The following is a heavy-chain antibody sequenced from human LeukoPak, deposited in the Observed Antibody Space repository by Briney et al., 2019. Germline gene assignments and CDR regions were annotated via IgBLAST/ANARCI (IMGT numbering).Heavy chain of an antibody. CDR1: GYNFTIYW. D-gene: IGHD6-13*01. CDR3: ARRSGSSWGEDYYYYYMDV. V-gene: IGHV5-51*01. Sequence: GESLKISCKGSGYNFTIYWIGWVRQMPGKGLEWMGIIYPGDSDTRYSPSFQGQVTVSADKSISTAYLQWSSLKASDTAMYYCARRSGSSWGEDYYYYYMDVWGKGTTVTVSS. J-gene: IGHJ6*03. CDR2: IYPGDSDT.